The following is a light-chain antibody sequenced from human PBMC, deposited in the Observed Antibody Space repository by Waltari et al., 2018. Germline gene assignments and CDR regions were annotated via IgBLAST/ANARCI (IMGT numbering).Light chain of an antibody. Sequence: EVVMTQSPHTLSVSPGERVTLSCRASESIRSNLAWYQQKPGQAPRLVIYAASTRASYIPARCSGSGSGTEFTLTISSLQSEDFAVYFCQQYNSWPPYTFGQGTKLEIK. CDR1: ESIRSN. CDR3: QQYNSWPPYT. J-gene: IGKJ2*01. V-gene: IGKV3-15*01. CDR2: AAS.